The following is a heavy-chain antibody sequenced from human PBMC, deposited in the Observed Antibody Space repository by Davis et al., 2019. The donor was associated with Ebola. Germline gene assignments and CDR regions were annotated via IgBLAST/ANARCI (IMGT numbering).Heavy chain of an antibody. J-gene: IGHJ6*04. CDR2: TYYTSKWYN. V-gene: IGHV6-1*01. CDR3: ARGWLRTGLDV. Sequence: HSQTLSLTCAISGDSVSNGGWNWIRQSSSRGLEWLGRTYYTSKWYNDYAVSMKGRITVNPDTSKNQFSLQLNSVTPEDTAVYYCARGWLRTGLDVWGKGTTVTVSS. CDR1: GDSVSNGG. D-gene: IGHD5-12*01.